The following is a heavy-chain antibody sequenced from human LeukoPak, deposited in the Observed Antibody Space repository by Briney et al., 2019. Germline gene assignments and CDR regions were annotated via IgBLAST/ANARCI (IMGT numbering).Heavy chain of an antibody. CDR2: ISGSGGST. D-gene: IGHD6-13*01. J-gene: IGHJ4*02. CDR1: GFTFSSYG. CDR3: AKVQQLVPLTDY. V-gene: IGHV3-23*01. Sequence: GGSLRLSCAASGFTFSSYGMSWVRQAPGKGLEWVSAISGSGGSTYYADSVKGQFTISRDNSKNTLYLQMNSLRAEDTAVYYCAKVQQLVPLTDYWGQGTLVTVSS.